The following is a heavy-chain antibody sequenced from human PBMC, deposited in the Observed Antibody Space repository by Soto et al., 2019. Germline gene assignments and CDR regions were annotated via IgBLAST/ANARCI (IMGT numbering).Heavy chain of an antibody. CDR3: ARVTLGYSSGWRWAFDI. CDR2: ISYDGSNK. CDR1: GFTFSSYA. J-gene: IGHJ3*02. V-gene: IGHV3-30-3*01. D-gene: IGHD6-19*01. Sequence: GGSLRLSCAASGFTFSSYAMHWVRQAPGKGLEWVAVISYDGSNKYYADSVKGRFTISRDNSKNTLYLQMNSLRAEDTAVYYCARVTLGYSSGWRWAFDIWGQGTMVTVSS.